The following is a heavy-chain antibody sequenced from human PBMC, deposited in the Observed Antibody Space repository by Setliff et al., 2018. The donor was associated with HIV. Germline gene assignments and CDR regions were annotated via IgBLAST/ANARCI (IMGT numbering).Heavy chain of an antibody. J-gene: IGHJ2*01. D-gene: IGHD6-13*01. Sequence: GPSVKVSCKASGGTFSSYAISWVRQAPGQGLEWMGGIIPILGIANYAQKFQGRVTITADKSTSTAYMELSSLRSDDTAVYYCARVSSSWTGGYFDLWGRGTLVTVSS. V-gene: IGHV1-69*10. CDR3: ARVSSSWTGGYFDL. CDR2: IIPILGIA. CDR1: GGTFSSYA.